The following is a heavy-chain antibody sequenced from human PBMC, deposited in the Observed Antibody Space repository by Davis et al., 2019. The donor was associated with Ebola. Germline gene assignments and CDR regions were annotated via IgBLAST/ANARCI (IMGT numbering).Heavy chain of an antibody. CDR1: GFTFSSYA. V-gene: IGHV3-21*01. Sequence: GESLKISCAASGFTFSSYAMSWVRQAPGKGLEWVSSISSSSSYIYYADSVKGRFTISRDNAKNSLYLQMNSLRAEDTAVYYCARDSSSSSDLIYYYYMDVWGKGTTVTVSS. D-gene: IGHD6-13*01. CDR3: ARDSSSSSDLIYYYYMDV. CDR2: ISSSSSYI. J-gene: IGHJ6*03.